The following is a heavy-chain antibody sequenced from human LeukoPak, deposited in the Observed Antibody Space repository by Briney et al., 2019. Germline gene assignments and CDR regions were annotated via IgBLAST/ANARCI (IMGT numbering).Heavy chain of an antibody. D-gene: IGHD2-2*01. J-gene: IGHJ4*02. Sequence: PSETLSLTCTVSGGSISSSSYYWGWIRQPPGKGLEWIGSIYYSGSTYYNPSLKSRVTISVDTSKNQFSLKLSSVTAADMAVYYCASGTDCSSTSCYYLADYWGQGTLVTVSS. CDR2: IYYSGST. CDR1: GGSISSSSYY. CDR3: ASGTDCSSTSCYYLADY. V-gene: IGHV4-39*01.